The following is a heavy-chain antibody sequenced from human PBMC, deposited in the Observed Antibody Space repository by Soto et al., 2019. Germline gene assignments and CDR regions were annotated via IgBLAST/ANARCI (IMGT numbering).Heavy chain of an antibody. CDR2: IKQEGTEQ. V-gene: IGHV3-7*03. Sequence: GWSLRLSCAASGFTFYKYRMNLVRLAPGKGLEWVANIKQEGTEQHYGDSMRGRVTISRENSKNLVFLQMTNLRAEDTAIYYCARVVYEDYHYFESWGKGTLVTVSS. CDR1: GFTFYKYR. CDR3: ARVVYEDYHYFES. J-gene: IGHJ4*02. D-gene: IGHD3-3*01.